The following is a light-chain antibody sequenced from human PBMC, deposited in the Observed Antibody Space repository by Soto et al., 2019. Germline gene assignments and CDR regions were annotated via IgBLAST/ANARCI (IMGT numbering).Light chain of an antibody. V-gene: IGKV3-20*01. CDR1: QSVSSSY. J-gene: IGKJ5*01. Sequence: ILLTQSPYTLPLSPGERATLSCRASQSVSSSYLAWYQQKPGHAPSLLIYGASSRATGIPDRFSGSGSGTEFTLTISSLQSEDFAVYYCQQYKTWPLFGQGTRLEIK. CDR3: QQYKTWPL. CDR2: GAS.